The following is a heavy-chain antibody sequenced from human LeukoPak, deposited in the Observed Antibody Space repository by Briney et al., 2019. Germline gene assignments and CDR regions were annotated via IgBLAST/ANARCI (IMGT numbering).Heavy chain of an antibody. D-gene: IGHD2-2*01. V-gene: IGHV1-2*04. CDR1: GYTFTSYY. CDR2: INPNSGGT. J-gene: IGHJ5*02. Sequence: ASVKVSCKASGYTFTSYYMHWVRQAPGQGLEWMGWINPNSGGTNYAQKFQGWVTMTRDTSISTAYMELSRLRSDDTAVYYCARARGYCSSTSCYGFDPWGQGTLVTVSS. CDR3: ARARGYCSSTSCYGFDP.